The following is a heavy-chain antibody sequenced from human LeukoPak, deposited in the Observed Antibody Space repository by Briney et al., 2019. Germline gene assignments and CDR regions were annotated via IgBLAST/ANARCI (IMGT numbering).Heavy chain of an antibody. Sequence: GGSLRLSCAASGFTVSSNYMSWVRQAPGKGLEWVSVIYSGGSTFYADSVKGRFTISRDNSKNTLYLQMNSLRAEDTAVYYCARLITIFGVPGGIDYWGQGTLVTVSS. V-gene: IGHV3-53*01. D-gene: IGHD3-3*01. CDR3: ARLITIFGVPGGIDY. CDR2: IYSGGST. J-gene: IGHJ4*02. CDR1: GFTVSSNY.